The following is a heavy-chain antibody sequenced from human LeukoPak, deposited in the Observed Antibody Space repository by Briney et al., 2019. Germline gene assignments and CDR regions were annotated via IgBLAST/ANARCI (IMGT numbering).Heavy chain of an antibody. CDR3: ARTYYYDSSASYGMDV. V-gene: IGHV1-46*01. CDR2: INPSGGST. D-gene: IGHD3-22*01. J-gene: IGHJ6*02. Sequence: GASVTVSCKASGYTFTRNYMHWVRQAPGQGLEWMGLINPSGGSTSYAQKFQGRVTMTRDTSTSTVYMELSSLRSEDTAVDYCARTYYYDSSASYGMDVWGQGTTVTVSS. CDR1: GYTFTRNY.